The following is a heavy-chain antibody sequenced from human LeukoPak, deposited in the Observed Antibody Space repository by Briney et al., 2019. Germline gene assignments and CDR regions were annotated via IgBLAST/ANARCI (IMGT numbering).Heavy chain of an antibody. V-gene: IGHV4-34*01. D-gene: IGHD6-13*01. CDR1: GGSFSGYY. CDR3: ARGLSSWYLSYYFDY. CDR2: INHSGST. Sequence: PSETLSLTCAVYGGSFSGYYWSWIRQPPGKGLEWIGEINHSGSTNYNPSLKSRVTISVDTSKNQFSLKLSSVTAADTAVYYCARGLSSWYLSYYFDYWGQGTLVTVSS. J-gene: IGHJ4*02.